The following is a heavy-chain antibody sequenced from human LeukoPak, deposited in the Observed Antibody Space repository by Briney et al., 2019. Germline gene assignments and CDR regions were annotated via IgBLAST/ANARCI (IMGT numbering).Heavy chain of an antibody. Sequence: GGPLRLSCAASGFTFSGFAMSWVRRTPGKGLEWVSSISSSSSYIYYADSVKGRFTISRDNAKNSLYLQINSLRAEDTAVYYCARGRIAAAGYFDYWGQGTLVTVSS. J-gene: IGHJ4*02. CDR3: ARGRIAAAGYFDY. D-gene: IGHD6-13*01. CDR1: GFTFSGFA. V-gene: IGHV3-21*01. CDR2: ISSSSSYI.